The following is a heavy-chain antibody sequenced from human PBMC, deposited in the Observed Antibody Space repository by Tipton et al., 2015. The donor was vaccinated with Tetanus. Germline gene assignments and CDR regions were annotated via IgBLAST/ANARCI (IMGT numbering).Heavy chain of an antibody. J-gene: IGHJ4*02. V-gene: IGHV4-39*01. CDR3: AKSDRVTRTSWYFHD. Sequence: GSLRLSCTVSGGSISSSYYYWGWIRQPPGKGLEWIGSLDYSGNTYYNSSLMSRVTISVDTSKNQFSLRLNSVTAVDTAVYYCAKSDRVTRTSWYFHDWGQGTLVTVSS. CDR2: LDYSGNT. D-gene: IGHD2-2*01. CDR1: GGSISSSYYY.